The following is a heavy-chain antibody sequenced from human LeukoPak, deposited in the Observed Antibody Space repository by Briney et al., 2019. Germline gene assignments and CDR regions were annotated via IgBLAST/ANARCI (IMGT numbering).Heavy chain of an antibody. Sequence: PSETLSLTCTVSGGSISSSTYYWGWIRQPPGKGLEWIGTIYYSGSTYYNPSLKSRVTISVDTSKNQFSLKLSSVTAADTAVYYCARTMVRGPYTYYYYYMDVWGKGTTVTISS. CDR3: ARTMVRGPYTYYYYYMDV. CDR2: IYYSGST. D-gene: IGHD3-10*01. J-gene: IGHJ6*03. V-gene: IGHV4-39*07. CDR1: GGSISSSTYY.